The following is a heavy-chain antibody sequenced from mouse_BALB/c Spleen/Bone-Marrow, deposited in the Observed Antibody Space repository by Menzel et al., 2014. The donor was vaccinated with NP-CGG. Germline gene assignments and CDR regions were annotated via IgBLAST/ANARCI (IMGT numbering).Heavy chain of an antibody. J-gene: IGHJ3*01. CDR2: IYPYNGGA. CDR3: ARSYGNYDAWFAH. V-gene: IGHV1S29*02. D-gene: IGHD2-1*01. CDR1: GYTFTDYN. Sequence: EVQLQQSGPELVKPGASVKISCKASGYTFTDYNMHWVKQSHGKSLEWIGYIYPYNGGAGYNQKFKSKATLTVDNSSSTAYMELRSLTSDDSAVYYCARSYGNYDAWFAHWGQGTLSLSLQ.